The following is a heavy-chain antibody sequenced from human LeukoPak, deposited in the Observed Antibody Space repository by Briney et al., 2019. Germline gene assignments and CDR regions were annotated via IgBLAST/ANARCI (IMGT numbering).Heavy chain of an antibody. CDR1: GASISKDY. J-gene: IGHJ5*01. CDR2: INHSGST. Sequence: SETLSLTCTVSGASISKDYWAWIRQPPGKGLEWIGEINHSGSTNYNPSLKSRVTISVDTSMNQFSLRLTSVTAADTAVYYCARGYTSNWYVYWGQGTLVTVSS. D-gene: IGHD6-13*01. V-gene: IGHV4-34*01. CDR3: ARGYTSNWYVY.